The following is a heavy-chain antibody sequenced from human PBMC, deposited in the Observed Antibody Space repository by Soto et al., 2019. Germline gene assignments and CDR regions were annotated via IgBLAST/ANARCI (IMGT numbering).Heavy chain of an antibody. J-gene: IGHJ4*02. CDR2: ISGSGGST. V-gene: IGHV3-23*01. CDR3: AKDPIDYGDYVELFDY. Sequence: GGSLRLSCAASGFTFSSYAMSWVRQAPGKGLEWVSAISGSGGSTYYADSVKGRFTISRDNSKNTLYLQMNSLRAEDTAVYYCAKDPIDYGDYVELFDYWGQGTLVTVSS. CDR1: GFTFSSYA. D-gene: IGHD4-17*01.